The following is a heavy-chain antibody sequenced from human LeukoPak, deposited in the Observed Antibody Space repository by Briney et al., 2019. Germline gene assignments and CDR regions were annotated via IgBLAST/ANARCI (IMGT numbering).Heavy chain of an antibody. Sequence: GGSLRLSCAASGFTFSNAWMSWVRQAPGKGLEWVGRIKSKTDGGTTDYAAPVKGRFTISRDNSNNTLYLQMNSLRAEDTAVYYCALHTNGDYESRFDPWGQGTLVTVSS. J-gene: IGHJ5*02. CDR1: GFTFSNAW. V-gene: IGHV3-15*01. CDR3: ALHTNGDYESRFDP. CDR2: IKSKTDGGTT. D-gene: IGHD4-17*01.